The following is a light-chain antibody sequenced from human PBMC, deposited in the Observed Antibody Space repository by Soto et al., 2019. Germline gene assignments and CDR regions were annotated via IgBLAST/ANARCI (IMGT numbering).Light chain of an antibody. Sequence: DIQLTQSPSSLSASVGDRVTITCRVSQGISSYLNWYRQKPGKVPKLLIYSASNLQSGVPSKFSGSGSGTDFTLVISGLQPDDFATYYCQQNYILPHTFGQGTKVDIK. V-gene: IGKV1-39*01. CDR3: QQNYILPHT. CDR2: SAS. J-gene: IGKJ2*01. CDR1: QGISSY.